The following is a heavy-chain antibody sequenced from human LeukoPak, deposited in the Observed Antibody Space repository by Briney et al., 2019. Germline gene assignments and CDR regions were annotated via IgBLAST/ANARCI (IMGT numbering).Heavy chain of an antibody. V-gene: IGHV3-21*01. CDR2: ISSSSSYI. CDR1: GFTFSSYS. D-gene: IGHD3-10*01. CDR3: ARDKKGGNYYGSGRFYYYYGMDV. Sequence: PGGPLRLSCAASGFTFSSYSMNWVRQAPGKGLEWVSSISSSSSYIYYADSVKGRFTISRDNAKNLLYLQMNSLRAEDTAVYYCARDKKGGNYYGSGRFYYYYGMDVWGQGTTVTVSS. J-gene: IGHJ6*02.